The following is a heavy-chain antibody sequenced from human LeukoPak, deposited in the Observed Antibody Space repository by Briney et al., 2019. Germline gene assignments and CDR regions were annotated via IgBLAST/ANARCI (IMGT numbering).Heavy chain of an antibody. Sequence: ASVKVSCKASGYTFTGYYMHWVRQAPGQGLEWRGWINPNSGGTNYAQKFQGRVTMTRDTSISTAYMELSRLRSDDTAVYYCARGSYSSSWYKFDPWGQGTLVTVSS. V-gene: IGHV1-2*02. CDR2: INPNSGGT. J-gene: IGHJ5*02. D-gene: IGHD6-13*01. CDR1: GYTFTGYY. CDR3: ARGSYSSSWYKFDP.